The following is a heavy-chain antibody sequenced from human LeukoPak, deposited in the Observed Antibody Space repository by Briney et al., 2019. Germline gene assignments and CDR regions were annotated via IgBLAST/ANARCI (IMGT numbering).Heavy chain of an antibody. CDR2: IYYSGRT. D-gene: IGHD1-26*01. CDR1: GGSISSSSYY. CDR3: ASLRERSYYARGFDY. Sequence: SETLSLTCTVSGGSISSSSYYWGWIRQTPGKGLEWIGRIYYSGRTFYSPSLKSRVTISVDTSNNQFSLKLSSVTAADTAVYYCASLRERSYYARGFDYWGQGTLVTVSS. V-gene: IGHV4-39*01. J-gene: IGHJ4*02.